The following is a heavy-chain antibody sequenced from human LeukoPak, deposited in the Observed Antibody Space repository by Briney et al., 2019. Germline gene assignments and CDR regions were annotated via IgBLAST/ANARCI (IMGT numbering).Heavy chain of an antibody. CDR3: ARDYEIY. CDR2: ISYDGTNK. D-gene: IGHD5-12*01. V-gene: IGHV3-30-3*01. J-gene: IGHJ4*02. Sequence: GGSLRLSCAASGFIFSTYSMHWVRQAPGKGLEWVAIISYDGTNKYYADSVKGRFTISRDSAKNTLYLQMNSLTAEDTAVYYCARDYEIYWGQGTLVTVSS. CDR1: GFIFSTYS.